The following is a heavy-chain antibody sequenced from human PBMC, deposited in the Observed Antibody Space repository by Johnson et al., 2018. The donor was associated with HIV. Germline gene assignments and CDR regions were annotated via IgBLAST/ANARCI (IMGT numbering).Heavy chain of an antibody. CDR3: TPDPPVISAFDI. Sequence: QVQLVESGGGLVKPGGSLRLSCAASGFTFSDYYMSWIRQAPGKGLEWVSYISSSGSTKYYVDSVKGRFTISRDTAKNSLDLQMNSMKTASTAVYYCTPDPPVISAFDIWSKGTMVTVSS. CDR2: ISSSGSTK. D-gene: IGHD2/OR15-2a*01. V-gene: IGHV3-11*01. CDR1: GFTFSDYY. J-gene: IGHJ3*02.